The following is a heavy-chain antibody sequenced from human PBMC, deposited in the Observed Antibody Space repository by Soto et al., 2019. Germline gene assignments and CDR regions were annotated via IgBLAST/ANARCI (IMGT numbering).Heavy chain of an antibody. CDR3: ARGGPNIAARLAWFDP. D-gene: IGHD6-6*01. CDR2: IYYSGST. CDR1: GGSISSGGYY. J-gene: IGHJ5*02. Sequence: SETLSLTCTVSGGSISSGGYYWSWIRQHPGKGLEWIGYIYYSGSTYYNPSLKSRVTISVDTSKNQFSLKLSSVTAADTAVYYCARGGPNIAARLAWFDPWGQGTLVTVSS. V-gene: IGHV4-31*03.